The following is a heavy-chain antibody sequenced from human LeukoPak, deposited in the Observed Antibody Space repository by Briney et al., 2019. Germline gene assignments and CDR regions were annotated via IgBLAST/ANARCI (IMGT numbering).Heavy chain of an antibody. V-gene: IGHV4-39*01. CDR3: ARSSEGRYYYDSSAFSYYYYYMDV. D-gene: IGHD3-22*01. Sequence: PSETLSLTCTGSGGPISSSSYYGGWIRQPPGKGLEWIGSIYYSGSTYYNPSLKSRVTISVDTSKNQFSLKLSSAHAADTAVYYCARSSEGRYYYDSSAFSYYYYYMDVWGKGTTVTISS. CDR1: GGPISSSSYY. CDR2: IYYSGST. J-gene: IGHJ6*03.